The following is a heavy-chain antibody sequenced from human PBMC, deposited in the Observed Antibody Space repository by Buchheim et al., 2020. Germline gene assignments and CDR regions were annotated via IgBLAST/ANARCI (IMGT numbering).Heavy chain of an antibody. CDR3: ARGTRGLDY. CDR2: ISYDGSNK. Sequence: QVQLVESGGGVVQPGRSLRLSCAASGFTFSSYAMHWVRQAPGKGLEWVAVISYDGSNKYYADSVKGRFTISRDNSKNTLYLQMNSLRAEDTAVYYCARGTRGLDYWGQGTL. D-gene: IGHD3/OR15-3a*01. J-gene: IGHJ4*02. CDR1: GFTFSSYA. V-gene: IGHV3-30-3*01.